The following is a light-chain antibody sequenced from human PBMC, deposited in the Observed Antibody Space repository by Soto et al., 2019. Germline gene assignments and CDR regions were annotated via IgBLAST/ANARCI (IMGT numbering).Light chain of an antibody. V-gene: IGKV1-5*03. CDR1: QNINSW. J-gene: IGKJ1*01. CDR2: KAS. Sequence: DTQMTQSPSTLSASVGDRVTITCRAIQNINSWLAWYRHKPGKASKLLIHKASSLESGVPSRFSGSGSGTEFTLTISTLQPEDFASYYCLQYNSHSWTFGQETKVEMK. CDR3: LQYNSHSWT.